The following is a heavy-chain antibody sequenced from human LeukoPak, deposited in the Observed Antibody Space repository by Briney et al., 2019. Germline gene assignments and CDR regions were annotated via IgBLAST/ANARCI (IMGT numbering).Heavy chain of an antibody. J-gene: IGHJ4*02. CDR2: VYPGDSDT. CDR3: ARRGEAMDPFDY. V-gene: IGHV5-51*01. Sequence: GESLKISCKDSGYSFTSYWIGWVRQMPGKGLEWMGIVYPGDSDTRYSPSFQGQVTISADKSINTAYLQWSSLKASDTAIYYCARRGEAMDPFDYWGQGTLVTVSS. CDR1: GYSFTSYW. D-gene: IGHD5-18*01.